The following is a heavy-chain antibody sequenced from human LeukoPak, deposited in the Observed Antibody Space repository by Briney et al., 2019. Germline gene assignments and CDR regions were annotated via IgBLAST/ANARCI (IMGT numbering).Heavy chain of an antibody. CDR3: ARGPRVLITMVRGAFDI. J-gene: IGHJ3*02. CDR1: GGSFSGYY. Sequence: SETLSLTCAVYGGSFSGYYWSWIRQPPGKGLEWIGEINHSGSTNYNPSLKSRVTISVDTSKNQFSLKLSSVTAADTAVYCCARGPRVLITMVRGAFDIWGQGTMVTVSS. CDR2: INHSGST. V-gene: IGHV4-34*01. D-gene: IGHD3-10*01.